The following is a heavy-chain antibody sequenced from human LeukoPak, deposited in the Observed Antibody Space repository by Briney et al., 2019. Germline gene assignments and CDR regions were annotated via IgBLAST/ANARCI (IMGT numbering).Heavy chain of an antibody. Sequence: SETLSLTCTVSGGSISSYYWSWIRQPPGKGLEWIGYIYYSGNTNYNPSLKSRVTISVDTSKNQFYLNLSSVTAADTAVYYCARGPSSGYSYGWGQGTLVTVSS. CDR1: GGSISSYY. CDR3: ARGPSSGYSYG. J-gene: IGHJ4*02. V-gene: IGHV4-59*01. D-gene: IGHD5-18*01. CDR2: IYYSGNT.